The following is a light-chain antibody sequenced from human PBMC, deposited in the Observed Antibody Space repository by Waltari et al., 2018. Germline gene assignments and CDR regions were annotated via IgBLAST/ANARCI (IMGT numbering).Light chain of an antibody. J-gene: IGKJ1*01. V-gene: IGKV1-5*03. CDR1: QSIDSW. CDR3: QQYHSSSRT. Sequence: DIQLTKSPSTLSESVGDRVTITCRASQSIDSWLAWYQQKPGKAPNLLIYKASILHSGVPARFSGRGSGTEFTLTISSLQPDDFAAYYCQQYHSSSRTFGQGTNVEMK. CDR2: KAS.